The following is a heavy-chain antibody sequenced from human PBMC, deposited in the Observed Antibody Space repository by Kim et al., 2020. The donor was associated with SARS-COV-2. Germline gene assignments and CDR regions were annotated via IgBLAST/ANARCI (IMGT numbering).Heavy chain of an antibody. D-gene: IGHD3-3*01. CDR2: ISGYGGST. Sequence: GGSLRLSCAASGFTFSNYAMNWVRQAPGKGLEWVSAISGYGGSTYCADSVKGRFTISRDNPKNTLYLQMNSLRADDTAVYYCAKDSRYDFWMGYYFDYWG. V-gene: IGHV3-23*01. CDR3: AKDSRYDFWMGYYFDY. CDR1: GFTFSNYA. J-gene: IGHJ4*01.